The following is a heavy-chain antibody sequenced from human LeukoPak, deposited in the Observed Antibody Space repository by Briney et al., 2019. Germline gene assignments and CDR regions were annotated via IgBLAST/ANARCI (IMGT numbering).Heavy chain of an antibody. CDR3: ARGGYLYGN. V-gene: IGHV3-7*05. J-gene: IGHJ4*02. CDR2: IKQDGTEK. D-gene: IGHD5-18*01. Sequence: GSPRVSCAAPVVTLSSSWMSCVRQGPRKGLGWGANIKQDGTEKNYVDFVKGRFTISRENAQNSLYLQMNSLRAEDTAVYYCARGGYLYGNWGEGTLVTVSS. CDR1: VVTLSSSW.